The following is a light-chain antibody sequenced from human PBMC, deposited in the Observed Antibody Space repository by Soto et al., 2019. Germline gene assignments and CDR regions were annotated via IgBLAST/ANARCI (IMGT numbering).Light chain of an antibody. J-gene: IGKJ1*01. CDR1: QSISYW. CDR2: KAS. CDR3: QHYNSYLWT. Sequence: DIQMTQAPSTLSASVGDRVTITCRASQSISYWLAWYQQKPGKAPNLLIYKASSLESGVPSRFSGSGSGTEFTLTISSLQPDDFATYYCQHYNSYLWTFGQGTKVDI. V-gene: IGKV1-5*03.